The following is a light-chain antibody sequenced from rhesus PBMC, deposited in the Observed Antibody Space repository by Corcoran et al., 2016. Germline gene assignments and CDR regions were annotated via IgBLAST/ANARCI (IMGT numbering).Light chain of an antibody. CDR3: LQHSNWPLT. V-gene: IGKV3-24*01. Sequence: EIVMTQSPATLSLSPGERATLSCRASQSVSSNLAWYQQKPGQAPRLLIYGAVSRATGIPDKFSGSGSGGDFTLTISSREPEDVAVYYCLQHSNWPLTFGGGTKVELK. J-gene: IGKJ4*01. CDR2: GAV. CDR1: QSVSSN.